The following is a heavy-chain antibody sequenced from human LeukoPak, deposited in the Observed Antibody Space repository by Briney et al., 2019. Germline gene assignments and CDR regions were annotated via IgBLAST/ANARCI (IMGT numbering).Heavy chain of an antibody. CDR1: GDSVSINSVA. D-gene: IGHD1-1*01. Sequence: SQTLSLTCAISGDSVSINSVAYNWIRQSPSRGLEWLGRTYYRSKWNYEYAVSVRRRITVNLDTSKNQFSLQRNSVTPEDTAVYYCAIAVIGTTRYFESWGQGTLVTVSS. V-gene: IGHV6-1*01. CDR2: TYYRSKWNY. J-gene: IGHJ4*02. CDR3: AIAVIGTTRYFES.